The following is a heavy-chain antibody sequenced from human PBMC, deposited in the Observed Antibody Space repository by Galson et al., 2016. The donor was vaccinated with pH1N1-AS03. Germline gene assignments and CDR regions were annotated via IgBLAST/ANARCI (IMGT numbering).Heavy chain of an antibody. CDR1: VFTFRSYG. D-gene: IGHD2-2*01. V-gene: IGHV3-33*03. CDR2: ISYDGSNR. CDR3: AKMEVPAAEVWDYYYMDV. J-gene: IGHJ6*03. Sequence: SLRLSCAASVFTFRSYGMHWVRQTPGKGLEWVAFISYDGSNRYYSDSVMGRFSISRDNSQNTVYLQMSSLRADDTAVYYCAKMEVPAAEVWDYYYMDVWGKGTAVTVSS.